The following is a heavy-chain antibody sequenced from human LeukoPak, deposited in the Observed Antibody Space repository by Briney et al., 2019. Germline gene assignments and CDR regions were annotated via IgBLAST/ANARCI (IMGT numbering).Heavy chain of an antibody. CDR2: IWYDGSNK. CDR1: RFIFSNYW. CDR3: ARDLSGYYSPDAFDI. D-gene: IGHD3-22*01. Sequence: PGGSLRLSCAASRFIFSNYWMSWVRQAPGKGLEWVAVIWYDGSNKYYADSVKGRFTISRDNSKNTLYLQMNSLRAEDTAVYYCARDLSGYYSPDAFDIWGQGTMVTVSS. J-gene: IGHJ3*02. V-gene: IGHV3-33*08.